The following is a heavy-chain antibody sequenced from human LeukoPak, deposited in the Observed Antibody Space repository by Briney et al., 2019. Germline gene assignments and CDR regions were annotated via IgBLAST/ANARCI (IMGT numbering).Heavy chain of an antibody. CDR3: ARSSGWGSSSVDY. V-gene: IGHV4-59*01. D-gene: IGHD6-13*01. Sequence: PSEALSLTCTVSGGSISSYYWSWIRQPPGKGLKWIGYIYYSGSTNYNPSLKSRVTISVDTSKNQFSLKLSSVTAADTAVYYCARSSGWGSSSVDYWGQGTLVTVSS. J-gene: IGHJ4*02. CDR1: GGSISSYY. CDR2: IYYSGST.